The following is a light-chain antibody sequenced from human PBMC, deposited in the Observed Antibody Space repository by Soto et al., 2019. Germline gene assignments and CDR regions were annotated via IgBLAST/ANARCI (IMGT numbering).Light chain of an antibody. V-gene: IGLV1-40*01. J-gene: IGLJ3*02. Sequence: QPVLTQPPSVSGAPGQRVTISCTGSGSNIGTGYDVHWYQQLPGTAPKLLIYDNNNRPSGVPDRFSGSKSGASASLAITGLQAGDEADYYCQSYDRSLTAWVFGGGTQLTVL. CDR3: QSYDRSLTAWV. CDR2: DNN. CDR1: GSNIGTGYD.